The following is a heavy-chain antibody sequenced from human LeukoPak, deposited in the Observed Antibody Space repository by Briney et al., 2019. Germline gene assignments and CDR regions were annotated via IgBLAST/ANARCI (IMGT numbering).Heavy chain of an antibody. Sequence: SETLSLTCTVSGGSISSYYWSWIRQPPGKGLEWIGYIYYSGSTNYNPSLKSRVTISVDTSKNQFSLKLSSVTAADTAVYYCASNSMVAVADAFDIWGQGTMVTVSS. D-gene: IGHD2/OR15-2a*01. V-gene: IGHV4-59*12. CDR2: IYYSGST. J-gene: IGHJ3*02. CDR1: GGSISSYY. CDR3: ASNSMVAVADAFDI.